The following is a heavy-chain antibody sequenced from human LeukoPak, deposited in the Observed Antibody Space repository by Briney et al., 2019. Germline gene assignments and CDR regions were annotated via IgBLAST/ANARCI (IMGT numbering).Heavy chain of an antibody. J-gene: IGHJ4*02. CDR1: GGSFSGYY. V-gene: IGHV4-34*01. Sequence: SETLSLTCAVYGGSFSGYYWSWIRQPPGKGLEWIGEINHSGSTNYNPSLKSRVTISVDTSKNQFSLKLSSVTAADTAVYYCARGVGYCSGGSCYAHADYFDYWGQGTLVTVSS. CDR2: INHSGST. D-gene: IGHD2-15*01. CDR3: ARGVGYCSGGSCYAHADYFDY.